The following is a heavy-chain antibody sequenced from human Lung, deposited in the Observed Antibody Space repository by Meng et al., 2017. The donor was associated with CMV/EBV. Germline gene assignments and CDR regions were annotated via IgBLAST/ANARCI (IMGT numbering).Heavy chain of an antibody. CDR3: ARTNTPMFTWGPYFDY. CDR1: GYTFATSW. V-gene: IGHV5-51*01. D-gene: IGHD5-18*01. Sequence: ESXKISXTTSGYTFATSWIGWVRQMPGKGLEWMGIIYPGDSDTKYSPSFQGQVTISADKSLNTAYLQWSSLQASDTAIYYCARTNTPMFTWGPYFDYWGQGTLVXVSS. J-gene: IGHJ4*02. CDR2: IYPGDSDT.